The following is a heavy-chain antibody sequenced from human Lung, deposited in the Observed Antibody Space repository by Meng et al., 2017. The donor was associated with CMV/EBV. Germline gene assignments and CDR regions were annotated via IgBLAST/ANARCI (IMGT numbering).Heavy chain of an antibody. V-gene: IGHV1-18*01. D-gene: IGHD6-6*01. J-gene: IGHJ4*02. Sequence: QVQLVKSGGDVKRPGASVTVPCKTSGYTFKRYAITWVRQAPGQGLEWMGWINPYNGNTDHAQNLQARLTMTTDTSTSTVYMELGSLRSDDTAVYYCARGRVSYSSSSSLNYWGQGTLVTVSS. CDR2: INPYNGNT. CDR3: ARGRVSYSSSSSLNY. CDR1: GYTFKRYA.